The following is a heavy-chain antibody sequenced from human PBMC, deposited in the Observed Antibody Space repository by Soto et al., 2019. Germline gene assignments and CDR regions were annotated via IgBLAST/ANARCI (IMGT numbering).Heavy chain of an antibody. CDR3: AAESHPAEGMDV. J-gene: IGHJ6*02. CDR1: GFTFTSSA. CDR2: IVVGSGNT. V-gene: IGHV1-58*01. Sequence: KVSCKASGFTFTSSAVQWVRQARGQRLEWIGWIVVGSGNTNYAQKFQERVTITRDMSTSTAYMELSSLRSEDTAVYYCAAESHPAEGMDVWGQGTTVTVSS.